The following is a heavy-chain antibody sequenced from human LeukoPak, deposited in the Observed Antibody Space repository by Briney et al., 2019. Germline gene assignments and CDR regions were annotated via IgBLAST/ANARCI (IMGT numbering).Heavy chain of an antibody. Sequence: GGSLRLSCTASGFTFGDYAMSWVRQAPGKGLEWVGFIRSKAYGGTTEYAASVKGRFTISRDDSKGIAYLQMNSLKTEDTAVYYCTRAFRYCSSTSCYFFDYWGQGTLVTVSS. CDR3: TRAFRYCSSTSCYFFDY. J-gene: IGHJ4*02. D-gene: IGHD2-2*01. CDR1: GFTFGDYA. V-gene: IGHV3-49*04. CDR2: IRSKAYGGTT.